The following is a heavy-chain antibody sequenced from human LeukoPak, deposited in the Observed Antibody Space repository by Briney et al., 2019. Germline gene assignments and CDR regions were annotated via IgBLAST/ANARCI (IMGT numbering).Heavy chain of an antibody. V-gene: IGHV3-21*01. J-gene: IGHJ4*02. CDR1: GFSLGTYS. Sequence: GESLRLSCAASGFSLGTYSMNWVRRPPGKGLEWVSSISSSSKYIFYADSVGGRFTISRDNAKNSLFLQMNSLRAEDTAVYFCAREGIAVSGSDLWGQGTLVTVSS. D-gene: IGHD2-21*01. CDR3: AREGIAVSGSDL. CDR2: ISSSSKYI.